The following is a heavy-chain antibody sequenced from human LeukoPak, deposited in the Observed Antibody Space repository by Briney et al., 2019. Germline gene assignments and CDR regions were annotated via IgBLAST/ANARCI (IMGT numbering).Heavy chain of an antibody. CDR3: ARRDDYGWGSYRYRSYYFDY. D-gene: IGHD3-16*02. CDR2: IKQEGSEK. Sequence: GGSLRHSRAASGFTLCIYLVSCVRAAPEEGGEWVANIKQEGSEKYYVDSVKGRFTIARDNAKNSLYLQMNSLRAEVTAVYYCARRDDYGWGSYRYRSYYFDYWGQGTLVTVSS. J-gene: IGHJ4*02. V-gene: IGHV3-7*01. CDR1: GFTLCIYL.